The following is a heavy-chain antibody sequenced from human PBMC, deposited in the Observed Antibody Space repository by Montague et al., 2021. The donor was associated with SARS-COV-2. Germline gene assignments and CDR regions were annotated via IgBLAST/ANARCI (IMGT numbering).Heavy chain of an antibody. J-gene: IGHJ3*01. V-gene: IGHV4-39*01. CDR2: IYYSGST. CDR1: GGSISSSSYY. Sequence: SETLSLTCTVSGGSISSSSYYWGWIRQPPGKGLEWIGSIYYSGSTYYNPSLKSRVTISVDTSKNQFSLKLSSVTAADTAVYYCATYYDILTVFYIDAFDLWGQGTLVTVSS. D-gene: IGHD3-9*01. CDR3: ATYYDILTVFYIDAFDL.